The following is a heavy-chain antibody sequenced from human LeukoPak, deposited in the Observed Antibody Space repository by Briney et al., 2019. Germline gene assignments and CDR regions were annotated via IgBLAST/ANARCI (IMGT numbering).Heavy chain of an antibody. CDR3: ARDDSSGYYGYYFDY. CDR2: ISAYNGNT. CDR1: GYTFTCYY. Sequence: ASVKVSCKASGYTFTCYYMHWVRQAPGQGLEGMGWISAYNGNTNYAQKLQGRVTMTTDTSTSTAYMELRSLRSDDTAVYYCARDDSSGYYGYYFDYWGQGTLVTVSS. V-gene: IGHV1-18*04. J-gene: IGHJ4*02. D-gene: IGHD3-22*01.